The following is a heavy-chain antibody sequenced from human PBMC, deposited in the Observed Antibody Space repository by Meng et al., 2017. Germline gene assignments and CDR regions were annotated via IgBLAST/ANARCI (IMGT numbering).Heavy chain of an antibody. CDR3: ARDLLRNDGSFDY. CDR1: GLTFDDYG. CDR2: INWNGGST. Sequence: GESLKISCAASGLTFDDYGMSWVRQAPGKGLEWVSGINWNGGSTGYADSVKGRFTISRDNAKNSLYLQMNSLRAEDTALYYCARDLLRNDGSFDYWGQGTLVTVS. V-gene: IGHV3-20*04. D-gene: IGHD1-1*01. J-gene: IGHJ4*02.